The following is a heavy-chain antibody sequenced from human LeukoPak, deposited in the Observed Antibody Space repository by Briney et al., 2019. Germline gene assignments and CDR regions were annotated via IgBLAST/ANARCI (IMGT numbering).Heavy chain of an antibody. CDR2: ISSDGSNK. J-gene: IGHJ4*02. D-gene: IGHD6-13*01. Sequence: GGSLRLSCAASGFTFSSYGTHWVRQAPGKGLEWVAGISSDGSNKYSAASVKGRFTISRENAKNSLYLQMNSLRAGDTAVYYCARGRIAAAGIDYWGQGTLVTVSS. CDR1: GFTFSSYG. CDR3: ARGRIAAAGIDY. V-gene: IGHV3-30*03.